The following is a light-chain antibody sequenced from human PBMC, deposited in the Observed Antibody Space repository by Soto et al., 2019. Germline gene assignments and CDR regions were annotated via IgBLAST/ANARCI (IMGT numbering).Light chain of an antibody. CDR1: QSISNS. J-gene: IGKJ1*01. CDR2: EAS. CDR3: QQYRISPWT. Sequence: DIQMTQSPSTLSASVGDRVTITCRASQSISNSLAWYQQKPGKAPNLLIYEASSLETGVPSRFSGSGSGTEFTLTSSSLQPDDFATYYCQQYRISPWTFGQGTKVEIQ. V-gene: IGKV1-5*03.